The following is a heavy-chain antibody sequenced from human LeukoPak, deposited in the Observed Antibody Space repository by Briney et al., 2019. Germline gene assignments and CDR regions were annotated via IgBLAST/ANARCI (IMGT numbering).Heavy chain of an antibody. CDR2: IYTSGST. V-gene: IGHV4-61*02. J-gene: IGHJ4*02. D-gene: IGHD2-2*01. Sequence: SETLSLTCTVSGGSISSSSYYWSWIRQPAGKGLEWIGRIYTSGSTNYNPSLKSRVTISVDTSKNQFSLKLSSVTAADTAVYYCARGGRYCSSTSCYAVDYWGQGTLVTVSS. CDR3: ARGGRYCSSTSCYAVDY. CDR1: GGSISSSSYY.